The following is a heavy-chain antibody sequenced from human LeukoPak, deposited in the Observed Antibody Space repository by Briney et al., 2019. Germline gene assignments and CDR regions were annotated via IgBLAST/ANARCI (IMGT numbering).Heavy chain of an antibody. CDR2: IYYSGST. V-gene: IGHV4-59*01. J-gene: IGHJ4*02. CDR1: GGSISSYY. Sequence: KPSETLSLTCTVSGGSISSYYWSRIRQPPGKGLEWIGYIYYSGSTNYNPSLKSRVTISVDTSKNQFSLKLSSVTAADTAVYYCARGYCSGGSCYPGFDYWGQGTLVTVSS. D-gene: IGHD2-15*01. CDR3: ARGYCSGGSCYPGFDY.